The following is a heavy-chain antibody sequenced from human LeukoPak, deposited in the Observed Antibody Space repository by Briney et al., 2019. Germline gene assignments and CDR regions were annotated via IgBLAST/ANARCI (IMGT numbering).Heavy chain of an antibody. CDR1: GYTLTELS. Sequence: ASVKVSCKVSGYTLTELSMHWVRQAPGKGLEWMGGFDPEDGETIYAQKFQGRVTMTEDTSTDTAYMELSSLRSEDTAVYYCATVSKHPRPLMVRGVMVGKRFDPWGQGTLVTVSS. CDR2: FDPEDGET. CDR3: ATVSKHPRPLMVRGVMVGKRFDP. D-gene: IGHD3-10*01. J-gene: IGHJ5*02. V-gene: IGHV1-24*01.